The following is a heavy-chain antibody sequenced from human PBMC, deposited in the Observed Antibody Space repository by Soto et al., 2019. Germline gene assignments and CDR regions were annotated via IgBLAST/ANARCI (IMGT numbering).Heavy chain of an antibody. CDR3: ARDKITFGGVIVGDAFDI. Sequence: GGSLRLSCAASGFTFSSYGMHWVRQAPGKGLEWVAVIWYDGSNKYYADSVKGRFTISRDNSKNTLYLQMNSLRAEDTAVYYCARDKITFGGVIVGDAFDIWGQGTMVTVSS. J-gene: IGHJ3*02. V-gene: IGHV3-33*01. CDR1: GFTFSSYG. CDR2: IWYDGSNK. D-gene: IGHD3-16*02.